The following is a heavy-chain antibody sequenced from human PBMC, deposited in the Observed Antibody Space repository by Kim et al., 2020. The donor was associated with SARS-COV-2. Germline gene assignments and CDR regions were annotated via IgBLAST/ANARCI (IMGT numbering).Heavy chain of an antibody. J-gene: IGHJ6*02. Sequence: GGSLRLSCAASGFTFSSYAMHWVRQAPGKGLEWVAVISYDGSNKYYADSVKGRFTISRDNSKNTLYLQMNSLRAEDTAVYYCARDSDYYYYGMDVWGQGTTVTVSS. CDR2: ISYDGSNK. CDR1: GFTFSSYA. CDR3: ARDSDYYYYGMDV. V-gene: IGHV3-30*04.